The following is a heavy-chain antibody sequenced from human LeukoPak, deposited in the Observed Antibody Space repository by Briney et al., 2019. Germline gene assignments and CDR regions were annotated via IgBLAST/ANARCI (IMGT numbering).Heavy chain of an antibody. J-gene: IGHJ3*02. Sequence: GGSLRLSCAASGLTFSTYAVSWVRQAPGMGLEWVSAVRPTGGSTFYADSVKGRFTVSRDDSKNTLYLQMNSLRVEDTALYYCAKATVAGRGAFDIWGQGTMVTVSS. CDR3: AKATVAGRGAFDI. CDR1: GLTFSTYA. V-gene: IGHV3-23*01. D-gene: IGHD6-19*01. CDR2: VRPTGGST.